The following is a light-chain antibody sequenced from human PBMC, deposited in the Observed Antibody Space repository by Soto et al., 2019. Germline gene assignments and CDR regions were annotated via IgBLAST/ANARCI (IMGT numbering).Light chain of an antibody. J-gene: IGLJ1*01. V-gene: IGLV2-14*01. Sequence: QSVLTQPPSASGSPGQSVTFSCTGTSSDVGRYDYVSWYQQHPGKAPKLMVFEVSNRPSGVSYRFSGSKSGNTASLTISGLQAEDEADYFCSSYSISTAYLFGTGTKLTVL. CDR3: SSYSISTAYL. CDR2: EVS. CDR1: SSDVGRYDY.